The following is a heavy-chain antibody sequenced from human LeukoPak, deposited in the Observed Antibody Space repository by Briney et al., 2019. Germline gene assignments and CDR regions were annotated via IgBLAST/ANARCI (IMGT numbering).Heavy chain of an antibody. CDR3: ARDSSVVVVTAIKYNWFDP. CDR2: IIPILGIA. CDR1: GGTFSSYA. V-gene: IGHV1-69*04. D-gene: IGHD2-21*02. Sequence: ASVTVSCKASGGTFSSYAISRVRQAPGQGLEWMGRIIPILGIANYAQKFQGRVTITADKSTSTAYMELSSLRSEDTAVYYCARDSSVVVVTAIKYNWFDPWGQGTLVTVSS. J-gene: IGHJ5*02.